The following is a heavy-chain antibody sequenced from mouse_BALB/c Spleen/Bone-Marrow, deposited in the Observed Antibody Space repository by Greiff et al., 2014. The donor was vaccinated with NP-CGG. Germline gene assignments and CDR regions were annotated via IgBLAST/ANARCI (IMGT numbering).Heavy chain of an antibody. Sequence: QVQLQQSGPGLVAPSQSLSITCTVSGFSLTSYGVHWVRQPPGKGLEWLGVIWAGGSTNYNSTLMSRLSISKDNSESQVFLKMNSLQTDDTAMYYCARYYYGFLDYWGQGTTLTVSS. J-gene: IGHJ2*01. CDR3: ARYYYGFLDY. CDR1: GFSLTSYG. D-gene: IGHD1-2*01. V-gene: IGHV2-9*02. CDR2: IWAGGST.